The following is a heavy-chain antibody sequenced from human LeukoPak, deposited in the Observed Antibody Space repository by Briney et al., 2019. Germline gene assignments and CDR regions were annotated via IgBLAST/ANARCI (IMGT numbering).Heavy chain of an antibody. D-gene: IGHD2-2*01. CDR3: ARGGIVVVPAAHTLYYYGMDV. CDR2: ISAYNGNT. V-gene: IGHV1-18*04. J-gene: IGHJ6*04. CDR1: GYTFTSYG. Sequence: ASVKVSCKASGYTFTSYGISWVRQAPGQGLEWMGWISAYNGNTNYAQKLQGRVTMITDTSTSTAYMELRSLRSDDTAVYYCARGGIVVVPAAHTLYYYGMDVWGKGTTVTVSS.